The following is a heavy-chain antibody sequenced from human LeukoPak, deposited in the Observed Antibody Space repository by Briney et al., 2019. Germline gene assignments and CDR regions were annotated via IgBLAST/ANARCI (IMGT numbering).Heavy chain of an antibody. Sequence: SQTLSLTCAISGDSVSSNSAAWNWIRQSPSRGLEWLGRTYYRSKWYNDYAVSVKSRITINPDTSKNQFSLQLNSVTPEDTAVYYCARAGGSSSLLLWFGELSAQNWFDPWGQGTLVTVSS. CDR2: TYYRSKWYN. D-gene: IGHD3-10*01. V-gene: IGHV6-1*01. CDR1: GDSVSSNSAA. J-gene: IGHJ5*02. CDR3: ARAGGSSSLLLWFGELSAQNWFDP.